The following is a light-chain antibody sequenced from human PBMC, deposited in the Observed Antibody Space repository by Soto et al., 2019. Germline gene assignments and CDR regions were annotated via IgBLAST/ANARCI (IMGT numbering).Light chain of an antibody. J-gene: IGKJ4*01. CDR3: QQFNSYPLT. CDR1: QGIGSA. CDR2: DAS. Sequence: AIQLTQSPSSLSASVGDRVTITCRASQGIGSALAWYQQRPGEAPRFLIYDASTLGSGVPLRFSGSGSGTYFTLTISTLQLEDFATYYWQQFNSYPLTFGGGTKVEIK. V-gene: IGKV1-13*02.